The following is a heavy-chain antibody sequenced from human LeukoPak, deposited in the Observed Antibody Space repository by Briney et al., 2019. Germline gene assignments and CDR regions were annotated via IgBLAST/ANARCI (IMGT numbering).Heavy chain of an antibody. CDR1: GYTFTCYY. D-gene: IGHD6-19*01. V-gene: IGHV1-2*02. CDR3: ARRMLLDSSGWSIGY. Sequence: ASVKVSCKASGYTFTCYYMHWVRQAPGQGLEWMGWINPNSGGTNYPQKFQGRVTMTRDTSISPAYMELSRLRSDDTAVYYRARRMLLDSSGWSIGYWGQGTLVTVSS. CDR2: INPNSGGT. J-gene: IGHJ4*02.